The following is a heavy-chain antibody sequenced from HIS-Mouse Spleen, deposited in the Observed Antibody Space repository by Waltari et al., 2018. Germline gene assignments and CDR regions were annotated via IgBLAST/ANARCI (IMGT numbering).Heavy chain of an antibody. V-gene: IGHV4-39*07. CDR3: AREIPYSSSWYDWYFDL. Sequence: QLQLQESGPGLVKPSETLSLTCTVSGGSISSSSYYWGWIRQPPGKGLEWIGSIYYSGGNYSNPSLKSRVTISVDTSKNQFSLKLSSVTAADTAVYYCAREIPYSSSWYDWYFDLWGRGTLVTVSS. CDR1: GGSISSSSYY. D-gene: IGHD6-13*01. J-gene: IGHJ2*01. CDR2: IYYSGGN.